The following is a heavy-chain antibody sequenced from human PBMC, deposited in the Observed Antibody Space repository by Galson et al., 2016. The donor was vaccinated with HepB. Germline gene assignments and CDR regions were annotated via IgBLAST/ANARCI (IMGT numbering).Heavy chain of an antibody. Sequence: SLRLSCAASGFTFSSFGMHWVRQAPGKGLEWVAVIWYDGSNKYYADSVKGRFTISRDNSKNTLYLQMNSLRDEDTAVYYCATFPRGGSGSRGGQGTLVTVSS. CDR2: IWYDGSNK. CDR3: ATFPRGGSGSR. V-gene: IGHV3-33*01. J-gene: IGHJ4*02. D-gene: IGHD6-19*01. CDR1: GFTFSSFG.